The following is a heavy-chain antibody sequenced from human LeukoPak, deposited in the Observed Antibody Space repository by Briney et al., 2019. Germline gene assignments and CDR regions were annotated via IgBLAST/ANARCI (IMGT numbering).Heavy chain of an antibody. Sequence: GGSLRLSCAVSGFTFSSYEMQWVRQAPGKGPEWISYISPSGNTLYYADSVKGRFTISRDNAKNSLYLQVNSLRAEDTAVYYCARALHSGSCFDHWGQGTLVTVSS. CDR3: ARALHSGSCFDH. CDR2: ISPSGNTL. CDR1: GFTFSSYE. D-gene: IGHD3-10*01. V-gene: IGHV3-48*03. J-gene: IGHJ5*02.